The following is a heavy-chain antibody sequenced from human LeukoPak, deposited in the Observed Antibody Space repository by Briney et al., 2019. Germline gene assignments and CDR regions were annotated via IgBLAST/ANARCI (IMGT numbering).Heavy chain of an antibody. CDR3: AKVPRYSSGWYSTMIVGGKVWFDP. J-gene: IGHJ5*02. D-gene: IGHD6-19*01. Sequence: PSETLSLTCTVSGGSISSYYWSWIRQPPGKGLEWIGYIYYSGSTNYNPSLKSRVTISVDTSKNQFSLKLSSVTAADTAVYYCAKVPRYSSGWYSTMIVGGKVWFDPWGQGTLVTVSS. V-gene: IGHV4-59*01. CDR1: GGSISSYY. CDR2: IYYSGST.